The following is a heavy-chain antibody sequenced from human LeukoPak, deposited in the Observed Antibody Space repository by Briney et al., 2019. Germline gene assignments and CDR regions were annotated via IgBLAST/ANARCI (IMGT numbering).Heavy chain of an antibody. CDR3: ARDGKYYDFWSGYYYSNWFDP. CDR2: ISDNT. CDR1: GFTFSPYA. D-gene: IGHD3-3*01. J-gene: IGHJ5*02. Sequence: GGSLRLSCAVSGFTFSPYAMAWVRQAPGKGLEWVSGISDNTYYADSVRGRFTISRDNSKNTLYLQMNGLRAEDTAIYYCARDGKYYDFWSGYYYSNWFDPWGQGTLVTVSS. V-gene: IGHV3-23*01.